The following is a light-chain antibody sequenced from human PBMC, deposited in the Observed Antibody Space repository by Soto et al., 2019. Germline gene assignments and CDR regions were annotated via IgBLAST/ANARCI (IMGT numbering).Light chain of an antibody. Sequence: DIRMTQSPSSLSASVGDKITITCRASQGINTFLAWYHQKPGEVPKLLINPASTLQSGVSSRFSGSGSVTLFTLTINGLQPEDVGSYYCQKYNSVLRTFGQEARVQVK. CDR2: PAS. J-gene: IGKJ1*01. CDR1: QGINTF. V-gene: IGKV1-27*01. CDR3: QKYNSVLRT.